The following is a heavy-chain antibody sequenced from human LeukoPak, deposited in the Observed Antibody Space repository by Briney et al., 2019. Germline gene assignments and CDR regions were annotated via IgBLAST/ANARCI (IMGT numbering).Heavy chain of an antibody. J-gene: IGHJ3*02. CDR1: GFTFIIYC. D-gene: IGHD6-13*01. V-gene: IGHV3-74*01. CDR3: ARNVLLSGTDAFDI. Sequence: PGGSQRLLRTVSGFTFIIYCMHWVRHAPGKGLVWVSRINSDGSNTIYADSVKDRFTMSRDNAKNTLYLEMNSLRAEDTAVYYCARNVLLSGTDAFDIWGQGTRVTVSS. CDR2: INSDGSNT.